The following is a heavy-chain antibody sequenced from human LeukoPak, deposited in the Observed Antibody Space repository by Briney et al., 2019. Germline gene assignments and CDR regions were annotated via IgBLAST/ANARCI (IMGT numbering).Heavy chain of an antibody. CDR1: GFTFSSYG. J-gene: IGHJ4*02. CDR2: ISGSAGNT. V-gene: IGHV3-23*01. D-gene: IGHD5-12*01. Sequence: PGGTLRLSCAASGFTFSSYGMSWVRQAPGKGLEWVSSISGSAGNTYYADSVKGRFTISRDNSKNTLYLQINSLRAEDTAVYYCAKGGGYEVLYDYWGQGTLVTVSS. CDR3: AKGGGYEVLYDY.